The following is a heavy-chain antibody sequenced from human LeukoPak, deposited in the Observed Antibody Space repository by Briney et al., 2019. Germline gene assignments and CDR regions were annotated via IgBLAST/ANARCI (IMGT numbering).Heavy chain of an antibody. V-gene: IGHV1-2*04. J-gene: IGHJ4*02. CDR3: ARDETDSSFDY. CDR2: IDPNSGGT. CDR1: GYTFTAYY. Sequence: GASVKVSCKASGYTFTAYYVHWVRQAPGQGLEWMGWIDPNSGGTNYAQKFQGWVTMTRDTSISTAYMELSSLKSDDAAVYYCARDETDSSFDYWGQGTLVTVSS. D-gene: IGHD6-13*01.